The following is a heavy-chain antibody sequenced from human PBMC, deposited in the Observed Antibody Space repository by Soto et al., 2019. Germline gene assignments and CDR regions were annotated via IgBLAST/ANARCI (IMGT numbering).Heavy chain of an antibody. CDR1: GGTFSSYA. D-gene: IGHD3-10*01. CDR2: IIPIFGAA. J-gene: IGHJ6*02. V-gene: IGHV1-69*12. CDR3: ALHYGSGSNYYYYGMDV. Sequence: QVQLVQSGAEVKKPGSSVKVSCKASGGTFSSYAISWVRQAPGQGLEWMGGIIPIFGAANYAQKFQGRVTITAEESTSTAYMELSSLRSEDTAVYYCALHYGSGSNYYYYGMDVWVQGTTVTVSS.